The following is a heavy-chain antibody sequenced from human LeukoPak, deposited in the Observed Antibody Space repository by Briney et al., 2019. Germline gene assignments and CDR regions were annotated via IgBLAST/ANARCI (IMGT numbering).Heavy chain of an antibody. CDR3: ASMRWVVAAFYYFAS. Sequence: GASVKVSCKASGGTFSSYAISWVRQAPGQGLEWMGRIIPILGIANYAQKFQGRVTITADKSTSIAYMERSSLRSEGTAVYYCASMRWVVAAFYYFASWGKGTLVTVSS. CDR2: IIPILGIA. D-gene: IGHD2-15*01. V-gene: IGHV1-69*04. J-gene: IGHJ4*02. CDR1: GGTFSSYA.